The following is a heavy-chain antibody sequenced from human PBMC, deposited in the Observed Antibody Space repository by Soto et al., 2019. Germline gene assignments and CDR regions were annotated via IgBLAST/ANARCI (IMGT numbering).Heavy chain of an antibody. V-gene: IGHV1-3*01. CDR1: GYTFTSYA. J-gene: IGHJ6*02. D-gene: IGHD2-2*01. CDR2: INAGNGNT. Sequence: ASVKVSCKASGYTFTSYAMHWVRQAPGQRLEWMGWINAGNGNTKYSQKFQGRVTITRDTSASTAYMELSSLRFEDTAVYYCAAAYCSSTSCPSYYYYGMDVWGQGTTVTVSS. CDR3: AAAYCSSTSCPSYYYYGMDV.